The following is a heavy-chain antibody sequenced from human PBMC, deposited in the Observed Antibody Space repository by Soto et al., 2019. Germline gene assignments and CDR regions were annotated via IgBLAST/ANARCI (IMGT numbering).Heavy chain of an antibody. CDR2: IIPISGTA. Sequence: QVQLVQSGAEVKKPGSSVKVSCKASGGTFSSYAISWVRQAPGQGLEWMGGIIPISGTANYAQKCQGRVTITADESTSTAYMELSSLRSEDTAVYYCARSQGSSTSLEIYSYCYYGMDVWGQGTTVTVSS. CDR3: ARSQGSSTSLEIYSYCYYGMDV. CDR1: GGTFSSYA. D-gene: IGHD2-2*01. J-gene: IGHJ6*02. V-gene: IGHV1-69*01.